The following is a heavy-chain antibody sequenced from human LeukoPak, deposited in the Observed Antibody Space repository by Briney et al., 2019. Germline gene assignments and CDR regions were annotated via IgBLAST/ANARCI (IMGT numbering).Heavy chain of an antibody. CDR1: GGSITTYY. J-gene: IGHJ4*02. CDR2: IFYSGTT. CDR3: ARVRRDISTGYYPFYFDF. V-gene: IGHV4-59*12. D-gene: IGHD3-9*01. Sequence: SETLSLTCTVSGGSITTYYWSWIRQPPGKGLEWIGFIFYSGTTNYNASLKSRVTISLNTSKNQFSLKLSSVTAADTAVYYCARVRRDISTGYYPFYFDFWGPGTLVTVSS.